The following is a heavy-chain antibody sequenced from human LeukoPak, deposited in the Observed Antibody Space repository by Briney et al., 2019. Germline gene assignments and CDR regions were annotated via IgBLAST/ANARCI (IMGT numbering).Heavy chain of an antibody. CDR3: ARDLSSSYYYVFDY. J-gene: IGHJ4*02. Sequence: GASVKVSCKASGYTFTSFGISWVRQPPGQGLEWMGWISAYNGNTIYAQMLQGRVTMTTDTSTSTAYMELRSLRSDDTAVYYCARDLSSSYYYVFDYWGQGTLVTVSS. D-gene: IGHD3-22*01. CDR2: ISAYNGNT. CDR1: GYTFTSFG. V-gene: IGHV1-18*01.